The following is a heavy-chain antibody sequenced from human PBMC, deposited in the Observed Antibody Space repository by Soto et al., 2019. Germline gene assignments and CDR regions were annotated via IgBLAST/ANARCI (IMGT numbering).Heavy chain of an antibody. V-gene: IGHV6-1*01. Sequence: SQTLSLTCAITGDSVSSNSAGWSWVRQSPSIGLECVGSTYYRSKWYYDYAVSLRGRITINPDTSKNQYALQLNSVTPEDTAVYFCARGEQYSGRIFYXWGQGTLVTVSX. CDR1: GDSVSSNSAG. D-gene: IGHD1-26*01. CDR2: TYYRSKWYY. CDR3: ARGEQYSGRIFYX. J-gene: IGHJ4*01.